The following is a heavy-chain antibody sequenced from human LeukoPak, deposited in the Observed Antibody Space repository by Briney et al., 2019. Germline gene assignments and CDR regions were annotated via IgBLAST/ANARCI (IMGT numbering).Heavy chain of an antibody. CDR2: INPSGGST. CDR1: GYTFTSYY. D-gene: IGHD2-8*02. CDR3: ARDPSTDGSY. Sequence: EASVTVSCTASGYTFTSYYMHWVRQAPGQGLEWMGIINPSGGSTSYAQKFQGRVTMTRDTSTSTVYMELSSLRSEDTAVYYCARDPSTDGSYWGQGTLVTVSS. J-gene: IGHJ4*02. V-gene: IGHV1-46*01.